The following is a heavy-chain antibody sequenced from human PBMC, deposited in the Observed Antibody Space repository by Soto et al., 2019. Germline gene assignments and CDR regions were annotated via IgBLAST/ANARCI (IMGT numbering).Heavy chain of an antibody. CDR2: MNPNSGNT. V-gene: IGHV1-8*01. J-gene: IGHJ5*02. CDR1: GYTFTSYD. CDR3: ARGQGLLLEWSRNWFDP. Sequence: ASVKVSCKXSGYTFTSYDINWVRQATGQGLEWMGWMNPNSGNTGYAQKFQGRVTMTRNTSISTAYMELSSLRSEDTAVYYCARGQGLLLEWSRNWFDPWGQGTLVTVS. D-gene: IGHD3-3*01.